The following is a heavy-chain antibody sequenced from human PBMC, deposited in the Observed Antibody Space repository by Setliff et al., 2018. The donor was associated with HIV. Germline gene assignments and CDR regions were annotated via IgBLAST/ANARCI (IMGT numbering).Heavy chain of an antibody. Sequence: GASVKVSCKASGYTFNSYGISWVRQAPGQGPEWVGWIATYNGNTNYAQRLQGRVTLTTDTSTSTAYMELRSLRFDDTAVYFCARGVSQAYTYGSGAYYYFDFRGLGTLVTVSS. J-gene: IGHJ4*02. V-gene: IGHV1-18*01. CDR3: ARGVSQAYTYGSGAYYYFDF. D-gene: IGHD6-19*01. CDR1: GYTFNSYG. CDR2: IATYNGNT.